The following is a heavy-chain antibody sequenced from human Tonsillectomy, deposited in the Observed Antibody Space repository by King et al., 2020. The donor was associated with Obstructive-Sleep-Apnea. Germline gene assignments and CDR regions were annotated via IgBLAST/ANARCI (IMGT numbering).Heavy chain of an antibody. Sequence: VQLVESGSELKKPGASAKVSCKASGYSFTAYPIHWVRQAPGQGLEWVGWINTNTGYPTYAQAFTGRFVFSLDTSDDTAYLLISSLKAEDTAVYYCALTAHLDHWGQGTLVTVSS. CDR2: INTNTGYP. J-gene: IGHJ4*02. V-gene: IGHV7-4-1*02. CDR1: GYSFTAYP. D-gene: IGHD2-21*02. CDR3: ALTAHLDH.